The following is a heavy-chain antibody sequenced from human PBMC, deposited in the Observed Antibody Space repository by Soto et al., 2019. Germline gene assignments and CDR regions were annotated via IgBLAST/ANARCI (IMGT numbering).Heavy chain of an antibody. J-gene: IGHJ4*02. CDR1: GGTFSSYT. D-gene: IGHD2-15*01. V-gene: IGHV1-69*08. CDR3: ARDRGRAGYDY. Sequence: QVQLVQSGAEVKKPGSSVKVSCKASGGTFSSYTISWVRQAPGQGLEWMGRIIPILGIANYAQKFQGRVTITADKSPSTAYMELSSLRSEDTAVYYGARDRGRAGYDYWGQGTLVTVSS. CDR2: IIPILGIA.